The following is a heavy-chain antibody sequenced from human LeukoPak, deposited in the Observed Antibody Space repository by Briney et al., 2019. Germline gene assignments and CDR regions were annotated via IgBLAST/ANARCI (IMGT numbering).Heavy chain of an antibody. D-gene: IGHD3-22*01. CDR2: IYYSGST. Sequence: TLSLTCTVSGGSISSGGYYWSWIRQHPGKGLEWIGYIYYSGSTYYNPSLKSRVTISVDTSKNQFSLKLSSVTAADTAVYYCARDSSGYSTFDYWGQGTLVTVSS. V-gene: IGHV4-31*03. CDR3: ARDSSGYSTFDY. J-gene: IGHJ4*02. CDR1: GGSISSGGYY.